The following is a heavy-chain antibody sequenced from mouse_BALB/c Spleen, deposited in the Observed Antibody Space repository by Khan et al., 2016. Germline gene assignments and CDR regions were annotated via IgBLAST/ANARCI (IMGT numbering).Heavy chain of an antibody. CDR1: VFDFSRYW. Sequence: EVKLLESGGGLVQPGGSLKLSCAASVFDFSRYWMSWVRQAPGKGLEWIGEINPDSSTINYTPSLKDKFIISRDNAKNTLYLQMSKVRSEDTALYYCARAVYYGYLAYWGQGTLVTVSA. D-gene: IGHD1-1*01. J-gene: IGHJ3*01. CDR2: INPDSSTI. CDR3: ARAVYYGYLAY. V-gene: IGHV4-1*02.